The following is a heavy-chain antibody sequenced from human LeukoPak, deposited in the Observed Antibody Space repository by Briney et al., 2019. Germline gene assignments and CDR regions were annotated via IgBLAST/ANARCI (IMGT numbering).Heavy chain of an antibody. CDR3: TTGSIVVAEDDY. CDR1: GFTFSSYS. Sequence: GGSLRLSCAASGFTFSSYSMNWVRQAPGKGLEWVGRIKSKTDGGTTDYAAPVKGRLTISRDDLKNTLYLQMNSLKIEDTAVYYCTTGSIVVAEDDYWGQGTLVTVSS. CDR2: IKSKTDGGTT. V-gene: IGHV3-15*01. J-gene: IGHJ4*02. D-gene: IGHD6-19*01.